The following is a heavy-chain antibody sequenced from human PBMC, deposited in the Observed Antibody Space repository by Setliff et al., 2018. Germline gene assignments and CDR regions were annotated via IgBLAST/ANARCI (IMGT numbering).Heavy chain of an antibody. CDR3: ARSPSSGAYWNLLAFYSDY. CDR2: ISPSGST. CDR1: GASITSGGFY. D-gene: IGHD3-10*01. J-gene: IGHJ4*02. Sequence: SETLSLTCTVSGASITSGGFYWTWIRQPAGKGLEWIGHISPSGSTTYNPSVKSRVTISVDTSKNHFSLKLYSVTAADTAIYYCARSPSSGAYWNLLAFYSDYWARGTLVTVSS. V-gene: IGHV4-61*09.